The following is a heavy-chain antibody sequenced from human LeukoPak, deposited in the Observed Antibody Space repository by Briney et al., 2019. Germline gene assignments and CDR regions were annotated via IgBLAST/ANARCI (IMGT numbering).Heavy chain of an antibody. Sequence: SETLSLTCAVYGGSFSGYYWSWIRQPPGKGLEWIGEINHSGSTNYNPSLTSRVTISVDTSKNQFSLTLSSVTAADTAVYYCARASDYDSSGYYYRLRFYYYMDVWGKGTTVTVSS. CDR1: GGSFSGYY. V-gene: IGHV4-34*01. CDR3: ARASDYDSSGYYYRLRFYYYMDV. D-gene: IGHD3-22*01. J-gene: IGHJ6*03. CDR2: INHSGST.